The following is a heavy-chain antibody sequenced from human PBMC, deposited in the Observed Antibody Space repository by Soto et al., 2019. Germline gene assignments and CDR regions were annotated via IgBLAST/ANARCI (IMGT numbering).Heavy chain of an antibody. CDR1: GFTFSSYA. J-gene: IGHJ4*02. D-gene: IGHD5-12*01. CDR3: VKSRGGNNLDFLD. Sequence: PGGSLRLSCSASGFTFSSYAMHRVRQAPGKGLEYVSGIRGNGDPPFYADSVKGRFTISRDNSKNTLYLQMSSLGADDTAVYYCVKSRGGNNLDFLDWGQGALVTVSS. V-gene: IGHV3-64D*06. CDR2: IRGNGDPP.